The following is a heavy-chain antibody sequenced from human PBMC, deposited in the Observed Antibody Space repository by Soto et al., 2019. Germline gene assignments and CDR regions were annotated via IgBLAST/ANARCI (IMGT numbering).Heavy chain of an antibody. CDR3: AHIGIIGMTSWFAP. V-gene: IGHV2-5*02. CDR2: IYWDEDK. J-gene: IGHJ5*02. Sequence: QITLKESGPTLVKPTQTLTLTCTFSGFSLNSRGVGVGWIRQPPGKALEWLALIYWDEDKHFSPSLKSRLTLTTDTSKNQVVLTMTKMDPVDTGTYYCAHIGIIGMTSWFAPWGQGTLVTVSS. CDR1: GFSLNSRGVG. D-gene: IGHD1-20*01.